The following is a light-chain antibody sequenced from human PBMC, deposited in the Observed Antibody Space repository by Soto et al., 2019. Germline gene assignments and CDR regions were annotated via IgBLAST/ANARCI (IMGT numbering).Light chain of an antibody. CDR1: QSISTY. CDR3: QQSYSTPRT. V-gene: IGKV1-39*01. Sequence: DIQMTQSPSSLSASVGDRVIITCRASQSISTYLNWYQQKPGKAPKLLIYAASSLQSGVPSRFSGSGSGTDFTLTISSLRPEDFATYYCQQSYSTPRTFGQGTKVEIK. CDR2: AAS. J-gene: IGKJ1*01.